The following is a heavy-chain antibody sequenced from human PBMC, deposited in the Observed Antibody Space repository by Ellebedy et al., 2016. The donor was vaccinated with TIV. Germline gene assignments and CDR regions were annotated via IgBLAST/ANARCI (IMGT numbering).Heavy chain of an antibody. CDR2: IGVGGGSDK. V-gene: IGHV3-48*03. Sequence: GESLKISCAASGFTFSNYEMNWVRQAPGKGLEWVASIGVGGGSDKYYADSVKVRFTISRDNAENSLYLQMNSLRVEDTAVYFCAREWAYASGHVEDWGQGTLVNVSS. CDR3: AREWAYASGHVED. J-gene: IGHJ4*02. CDR1: GFTFSNYE. D-gene: IGHD3-10*01.